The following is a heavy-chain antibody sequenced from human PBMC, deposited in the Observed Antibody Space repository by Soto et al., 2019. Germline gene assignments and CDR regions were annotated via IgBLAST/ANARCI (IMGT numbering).Heavy chain of an antibody. Sequence: SETLSLTCSVSGGSISSYYWTWIRQPPGKGLEWIGYIYYSGSTNYNPSLKSRATISVDTSKNQFSLKLSSVTAADTAVYYCARVQGGSTSCYKNNCYYYGMDVWGQGTTVTVSS. CDR2: IYYSGST. J-gene: IGHJ6*02. D-gene: IGHD2-2*02. CDR3: ARVQGGSTSCYKNNCYYYGMDV. V-gene: IGHV4-59*01. CDR1: GGSISSYY.